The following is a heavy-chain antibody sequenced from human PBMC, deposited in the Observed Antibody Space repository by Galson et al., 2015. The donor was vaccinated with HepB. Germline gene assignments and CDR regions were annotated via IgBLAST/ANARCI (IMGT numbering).Heavy chain of an antibody. D-gene: IGHD2-2*02. Sequence: SLRLSCAASGFTFSSYAMSWVRQAPGKGLEWVSAISGSGGSTYYADSVKGRFTISRDNSKTTLYLQMNSLRAEDTAVYYCAKGGIVVVQAAIVYHYYMDVWGKGTTVTVSS. CDR1: GFTFSSYA. J-gene: IGHJ6*03. CDR3: AKGGIVVVQAAIVYHYYMDV. CDR2: ISGSGGST. V-gene: IGHV3-23*01.